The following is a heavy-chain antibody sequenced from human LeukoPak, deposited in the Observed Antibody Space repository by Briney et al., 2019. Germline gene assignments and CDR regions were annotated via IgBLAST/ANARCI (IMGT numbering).Heavy chain of an antibody. CDR3: ARGYDDSGAFDY. J-gene: IGHJ4*02. V-gene: IGHV4-30-2*01. CDR2: IYHSGST. CDR1: GGSISSGGYY. Sequence: NTSETLSPTCTVSGGSISSGGYYWSWIRQPPGKGLEWIGYIYHSGSTYYNPSLKSRVTISVDRSKNQFSLKLSSVTAADTAVYYCARGYDDSGAFDYWGQGTLVTVSS. D-gene: IGHD3-3*01.